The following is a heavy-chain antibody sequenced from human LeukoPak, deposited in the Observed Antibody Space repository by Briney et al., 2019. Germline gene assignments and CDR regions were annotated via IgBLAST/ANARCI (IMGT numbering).Heavy chain of an antibody. CDR3: ASSLRFLEWSRFAFDI. V-gene: IGHV4-4*07. D-gene: IGHD3-3*01. Sequence: PSETLSLTCTVSGGSISSYYWSWIRQPAGKGLEWIGRIYTSGSTNYNPSLKSRVTMSVDTSKNQFSLKLSSVTAADTAVYYCASSLRFLEWSRFAFDIWGQGTMVTVSS. CDR1: GGSISSYY. J-gene: IGHJ3*02. CDR2: IYTSGST.